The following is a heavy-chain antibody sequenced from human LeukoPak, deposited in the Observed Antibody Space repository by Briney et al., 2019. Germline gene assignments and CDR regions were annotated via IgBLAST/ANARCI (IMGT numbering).Heavy chain of an antibody. CDR2: ISSDGSIT. CDR1: GFTFSTDW. J-gene: IGHJ4*02. D-gene: IGHD3-10*01. Sequence: GGSLRLSFAASGFTFSTDWMHWVRQAPGKGLVWVSRISSDGSITSYADSVKGRFTISRDNAKDTLYLQMNSLRAEDTAVYYCARHLNYYLDYWGQGTLVTVSS. V-gene: IGHV3-74*01. CDR3: ARHLNYYLDY.